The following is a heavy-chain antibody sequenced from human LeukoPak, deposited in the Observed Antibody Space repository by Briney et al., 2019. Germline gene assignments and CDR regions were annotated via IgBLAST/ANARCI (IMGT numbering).Heavy chain of an antibody. CDR1: GGTFSSYA. CDR2: IIPIFGTA. V-gene: IGHV1-69*06. J-gene: IGHJ4*02. D-gene: IGHD1-26*01. CDR3: ARDTGGGYFDY. Sequence: ASVKVSRKASGGTFSSYAISWVRQAPGQGLEWMGGIIPIFGTANYAQKFQGRVMITADKSTSTAYMELSSLRSEDTAVYYCARDTGGGYFDYWGQGTLVTVSS.